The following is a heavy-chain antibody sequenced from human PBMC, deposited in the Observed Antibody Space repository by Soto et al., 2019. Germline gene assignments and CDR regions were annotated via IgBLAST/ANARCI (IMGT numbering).Heavy chain of an antibody. Sequence: GGSLRLSCAASGFTFSRYAMHWVRQAPGKGLEWVAVISYDGSNKYYADSVKGRFTISRDNSKNTLYLQMNSLRAEDTAVYYCARVGDKYYYYGMDVWGQGTTVTVSS. J-gene: IGHJ6*02. V-gene: IGHV3-30-3*01. D-gene: IGHD3-16*01. CDR2: ISYDGSNK. CDR3: ARVGDKYYYYGMDV. CDR1: GFTFSRYA.